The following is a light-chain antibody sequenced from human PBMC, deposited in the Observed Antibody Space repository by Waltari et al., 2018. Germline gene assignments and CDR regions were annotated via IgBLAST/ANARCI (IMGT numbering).Light chain of an antibody. J-gene: IGLJ2*01. Sequence: QSALTQPASVSGSPGQAITIPCTGTSSDIGRYNYVSCYHQHPGKAPKLVISEVSNRPSGVSNRFSGSKSGNTASLTISGLQAGDGAHYYCSSYTNSGNVVFGGGTKLTVL. CDR1: SSDIGRYNY. CDR3: SSYTNSGNVV. V-gene: IGLV2-14*01. CDR2: EVS.